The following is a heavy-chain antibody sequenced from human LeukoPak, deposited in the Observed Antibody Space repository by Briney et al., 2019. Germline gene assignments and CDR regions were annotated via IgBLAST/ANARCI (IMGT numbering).Heavy chain of an antibody. J-gene: IGHJ4*02. CDR1: GGSFSGYY. CDR3: AKMITFAAYYFDY. V-gene: IGHV4-34*01. CDR2: INHSGST. Sequence: SETLSLTCAAYGGSFSGYYWSWIRQPPGKGLEWIGEINHSGSTNYNPSLKSRVTISVDTSRNQFSLRLSSVTAADTAVYYCAKMITFAAYYFDYWGQGNMVTVSS. D-gene: IGHD3-16*01.